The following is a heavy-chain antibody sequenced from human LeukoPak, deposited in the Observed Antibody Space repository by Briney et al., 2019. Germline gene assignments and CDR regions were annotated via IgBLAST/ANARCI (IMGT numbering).Heavy chain of an antibody. CDR3: ARSTYSSGPVDY. V-gene: IGHV4-38-2*02. Sequence: SETLSLTCTVSGYSISSAYYWGWIRQPPGKGLEWIGTTYHSGSTYYNPSLKSRVTISVDTSKNQFSLKLSSVTAADTAVYYCARSTYSSGPVDYWGQGTLVTVSS. D-gene: IGHD6-19*01. CDR2: TYHSGST. J-gene: IGHJ4*02. CDR1: GYSISSAYY.